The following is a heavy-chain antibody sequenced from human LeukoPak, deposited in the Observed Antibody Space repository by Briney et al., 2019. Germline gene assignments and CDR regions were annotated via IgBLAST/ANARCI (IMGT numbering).Heavy chain of an antibody. V-gene: IGHV3-48*01. Sequence: GSLRLSCAAAGFTFSSYSMNWVRQAPGKGLEWVSYISDRSSTKYYADSVKGRFTISRDNAKNSVFLQMNSLRAEDTAVYYCARDESGSYFFPFDYWGQGTLVTVSS. J-gene: IGHJ4*02. CDR2: ISDRSSTK. CDR3: ARDESGSYFFPFDY. CDR1: GFTFSSYS. D-gene: IGHD1-26*01.